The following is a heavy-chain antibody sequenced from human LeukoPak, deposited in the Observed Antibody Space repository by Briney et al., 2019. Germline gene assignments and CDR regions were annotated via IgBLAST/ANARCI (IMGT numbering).Heavy chain of an antibody. CDR2: IYHSGST. V-gene: IGHV4-4*02. J-gene: IGHJ5*02. Sequence: PSGTLSLTCAVSGGSISSSNWWSWVRQPPGKGLEWIGEIYHSGSTNYNPSLKSRVTISVDTSKNQFSLKLSPVTAADTAVYYCARARYSSGWYRDWFDPWGQGTLVTVSS. D-gene: IGHD6-19*01. CDR3: ARARYSSGWYRDWFDP. CDR1: GGSISSSNW.